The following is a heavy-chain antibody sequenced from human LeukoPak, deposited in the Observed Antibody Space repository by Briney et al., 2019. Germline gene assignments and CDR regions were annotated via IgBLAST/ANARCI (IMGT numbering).Heavy chain of an antibody. CDR1: GYTFSDYY. CDR3: ARDRDYSNTERGFDY. CDR2: INPNSGET. D-gene: IGHD4-11*01. V-gene: IGHV1-2*02. J-gene: IGHJ4*02. Sequence: ASVKVSCKTSGYTFSDYYIHWVRQAPGQGLEWMGWINPNSGETKSAQKFQGRVTMPGDTSISTAYMELRRVTSDDTAVYYCARDRDYSNTERGFDYWGQGTLVTVSS.